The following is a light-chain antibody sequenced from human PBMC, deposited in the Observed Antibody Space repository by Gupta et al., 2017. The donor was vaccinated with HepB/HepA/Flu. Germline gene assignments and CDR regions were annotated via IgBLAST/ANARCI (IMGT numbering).Light chain of an antibody. CDR1: SSNIGSNY. V-gene: IGLV1-47*02. CDR2: SKT. CDR3: SASDDSIRGHVV. Sequence: QSVLTQPPSASGTPGHSVTISCSGSSSNIGSNYVYWYQQLPGTAPQRLIYSKTHRPSGVHARFSCDTDCDSASLVTSGRRSEDDADDYWSASDDSIRGHVVFGGGTKLTVL. J-gene: IGLJ2*01.